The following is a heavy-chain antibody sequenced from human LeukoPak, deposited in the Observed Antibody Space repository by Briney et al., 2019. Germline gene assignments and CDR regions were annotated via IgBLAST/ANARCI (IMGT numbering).Heavy chain of an antibody. V-gene: IGHV3-23*01. J-gene: IGHJ5*02. CDR3: AIDILTGTPGDWFDP. D-gene: IGHD3-9*01. CDR2: ISGSGGST. Sequence: GGSLRLSCAASGFTFSSYAMSWVRQAPGKGLEVVSAISGSGGSTYYADSVKGRFTISRDNSKNTLYVQMNSLRAEDTAVYYCAIDILTGTPGDWFDPWGQGTLVTVSS. CDR1: GFTFSSYA.